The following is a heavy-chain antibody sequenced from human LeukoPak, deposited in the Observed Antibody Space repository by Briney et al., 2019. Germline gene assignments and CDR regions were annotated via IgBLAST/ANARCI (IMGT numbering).Heavy chain of an antibody. Sequence: GRSLRLSCAATGLTFDDYAMHWVRQAPGKGLEWVSGISWNSGSIGYADSVKGRFTISRDNAKNSLYLQMNSLRAEDTALHYCAKDTGYSSSWFDYWGQGTLVTVSS. D-gene: IGHD6-13*01. CDR3: AKDTGYSSSWFDY. J-gene: IGHJ4*02. V-gene: IGHV3-9*01. CDR1: GLTFDDYA. CDR2: ISWNSGSI.